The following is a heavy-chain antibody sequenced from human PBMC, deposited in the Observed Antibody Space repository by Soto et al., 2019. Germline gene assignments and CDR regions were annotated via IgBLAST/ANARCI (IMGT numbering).Heavy chain of an antibody. CDR1: GYPFTSYA. Sequence: QVQLVQSGAEAKKPGASVKVSCKASGYPFTSYAMHWVRPAAGQGLEWMGWINADNGNTKYSQKFQGRGTIIRDTAASTAYRALSSLRADDTAVYCWASGTGGWLHNFDYWGQGTLVTFSS. D-gene: IGHD6-19*01. J-gene: IGHJ4*02. CDR2: INADNGNT. CDR3: ASGTGGWLHNFDY. V-gene: IGHV1-3*01.